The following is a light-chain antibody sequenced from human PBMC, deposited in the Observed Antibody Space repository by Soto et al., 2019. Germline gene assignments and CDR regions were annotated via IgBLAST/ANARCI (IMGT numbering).Light chain of an antibody. Sequence: EMVLTQSPATLSLAPGERVTLSCRASESVSTNLAWYQQKAGQAPRLLIYGASTRATGIPARFSGSGSGTEFTLTISSLQSEDFAVYYCQQYNNWPPWRFGQGTKVDI. CDR1: ESVSTN. V-gene: IGKV3-15*01. CDR2: GAS. J-gene: IGKJ1*01. CDR3: QQYNNWPPWR.